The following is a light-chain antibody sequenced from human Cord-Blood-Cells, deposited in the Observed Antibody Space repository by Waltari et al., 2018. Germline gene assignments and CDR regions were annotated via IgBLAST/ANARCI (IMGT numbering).Light chain of an antibody. CDR2: EVS. V-gene: IGLV2-8*01. CDR1: SSYVGGYNY. J-gene: IGLJ1*01. Sequence: QSALTQPLSASGSPGQSVTTSCTRTSSYVGGYNYVPWYQQHPGKAPKLLIYEVSTRPSGVTDRFSGSKSGNTASLTVSGLQAEDEADYYCSSYAGSNNHVFGTGTKVTVL. CDR3: SSYAGSNNHV.